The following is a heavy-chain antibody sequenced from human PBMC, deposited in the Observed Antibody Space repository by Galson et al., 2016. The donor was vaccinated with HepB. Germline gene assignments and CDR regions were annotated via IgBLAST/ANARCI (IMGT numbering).Heavy chain of an antibody. CDR2: IHRDATT. CDR3: TREAIAVASTLYYYGVDV. V-gene: IGHV3-53*01. CDR1: GLTVSSSH. Sequence: SLRLSCAASGLTVSSSHISWVRQAPGTGLEWVSTIHRDATTYYTDSVKGRFTMSRDNAKNTLYLQMNSLRAEDTAIYYCTREAIAVASTLYYYGVDVWGQGTTVIASS. D-gene: IGHD6-19*01. J-gene: IGHJ6*02.